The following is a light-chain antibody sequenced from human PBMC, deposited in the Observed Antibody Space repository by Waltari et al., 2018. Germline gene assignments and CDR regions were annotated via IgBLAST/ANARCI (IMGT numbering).Light chain of an antibody. CDR1: NIASKS. CDR3: QVWDSSTSHVV. Sequence: SYVLTQPPSVSVDPGMTARITCGGNNIASKSVHWYRQSPGQAPVLVIFYDKDRPARIPERFSGSNSGTTATLTISRVEAGDEADYYCQVWDSSTSHVVFGAGTKLTVL. V-gene: IGLV3-21*01. J-gene: IGLJ2*01. CDR2: YDK.